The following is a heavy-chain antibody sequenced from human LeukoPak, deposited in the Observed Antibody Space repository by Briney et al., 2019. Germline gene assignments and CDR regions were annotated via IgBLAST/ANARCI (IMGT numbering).Heavy chain of an antibody. CDR2: ISTYNGNT. CDR1: GYTFNSYD. D-gene: IGHD3-3*01. Sequence: AASVKVSCKASGYTFNSYDISWVRQAPGQGLEWMAGISTYNGNTNYALKVQGRATMTTDTSTSTAYMELRSLRSDDTAVYYCARVLRYDFWSAYYFDYWGQGTLVTVSS. V-gene: IGHV1-18*01. CDR3: ARVLRYDFWSAYYFDY. J-gene: IGHJ4*02.